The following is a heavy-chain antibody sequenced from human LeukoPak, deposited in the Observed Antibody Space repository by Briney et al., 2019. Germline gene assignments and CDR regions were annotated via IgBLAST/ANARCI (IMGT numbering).Heavy chain of an antibody. Sequence: GGSLRLSCAASGFTFSSYAMSWVRQAPGKGLEWVAVISYDGSNKYYADSVKGRFTISRDNSKNTLYLQMNSLRAEDTAVYYCAKSGQQLVHSYFDYWGQGTLVTVSS. CDR2: ISYDGSNK. CDR3: AKSGQQLVHSYFDY. V-gene: IGHV3-30*18. CDR1: GFTFSSYA. J-gene: IGHJ4*02. D-gene: IGHD6-13*01.